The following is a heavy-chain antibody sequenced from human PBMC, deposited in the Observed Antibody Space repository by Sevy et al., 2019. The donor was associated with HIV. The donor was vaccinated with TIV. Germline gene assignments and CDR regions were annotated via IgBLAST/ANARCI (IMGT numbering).Heavy chain of an antibody. J-gene: IGHJ4*02. CDR3: ARDGVSGIVVVPASKGTYFFDY. CDR2: ISSYSGYT. V-gene: IGHV1-18*01. Sequence: ASVKVSCEASGYTFPSYGITWVRQAPGQGLEWMGWISSYSGYTNYAQKLQGRVTMTTDTSTSTAYMELRSLTSDDTAVYYCARDGVSGIVVVPASKGTYFFDYWGQGTLVTVSS. CDR1: GYTFPSYG. D-gene: IGHD2-2*01.